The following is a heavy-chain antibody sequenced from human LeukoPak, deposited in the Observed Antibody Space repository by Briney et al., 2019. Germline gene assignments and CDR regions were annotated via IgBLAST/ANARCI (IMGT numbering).Heavy chain of an antibody. CDR1: GFTLSNYW. J-gene: IGHJ4*02. V-gene: IGHV3-23*01. CDR2: ISGSGGST. CDR3: AKDPPRGITT. Sequence: GGSLRLSCSASGFTLSNYWMHWVRQAPGKGLEWVSAISGSGGSTYYADPVKGRFTISRDNSKNTLYLQMNSLRAEDTAVYYCAKDPPRGITTGGQGTLVTVS. D-gene: IGHD3-22*01.